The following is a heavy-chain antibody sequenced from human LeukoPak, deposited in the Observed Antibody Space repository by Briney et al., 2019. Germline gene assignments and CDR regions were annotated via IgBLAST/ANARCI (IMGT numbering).Heavy chain of an antibody. J-gene: IGHJ4*02. D-gene: IGHD3-10*01. CDR2: INHSGST. Sequence: SETLSLTCAVYGGSFSGYYWSWIRQPPGKGLEWIGEINHSGSTNYNPSLKSRATISVDTSKNQFSLKLSSVTAADTAVYYCARAKDYYGSGSYYNPGTSPADYWGQGTLVTVSS. V-gene: IGHV4-34*01. CDR1: GGSFSGYY. CDR3: ARAKDYYGSGSYYNPGTSPADY.